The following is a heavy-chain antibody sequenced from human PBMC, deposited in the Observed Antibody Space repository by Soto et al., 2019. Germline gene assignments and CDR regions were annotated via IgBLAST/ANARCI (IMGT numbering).Heavy chain of an antibody. CDR1: GGSISSGGYY. J-gene: IGHJ4*02. D-gene: IGHD2-2*01. CDR2: IYYSGST. V-gene: IGHV4-31*02. CDR3: ARVAIVVVPAAYYFDY. Sequence: SETLSLTXTVSGGSISSGGYYWSWVRQHPGKGLEWIGYIYYSGSTYYNPSLKSRVTISVDTSKNQFSLKLSSVTAADTAVYYCARVAIVVVPAAYYFDYWGQGTLVTVSS.